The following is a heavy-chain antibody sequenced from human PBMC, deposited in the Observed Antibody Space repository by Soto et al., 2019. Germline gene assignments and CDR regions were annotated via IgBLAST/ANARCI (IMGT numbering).Heavy chain of an antibody. CDR1: GFTFSDYY. CDR2: ISSDSSTR. D-gene: IGHD4-4*01. Sequence: QVQLVESGGGLVKPGGSLRLSCATSGFTFSDYYMSWIRQAPGKGLEWVSYISSDSSTRYYADSVKGRFTMSRDNARKSVYLQMNSLRGEDTAVYYCVRDSMTTRGYYYGLDVWGQGATVIVSS. J-gene: IGHJ6*02. CDR3: VRDSMTTRGYYYGLDV. V-gene: IGHV3-11*01.